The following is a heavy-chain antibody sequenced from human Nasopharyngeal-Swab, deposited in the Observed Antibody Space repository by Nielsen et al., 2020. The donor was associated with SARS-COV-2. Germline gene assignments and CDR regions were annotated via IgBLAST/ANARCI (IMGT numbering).Heavy chain of an antibody. D-gene: IGHD1-26*01. CDR2: IRSKPYGGTT. V-gene: IGHV3-49*04. Sequence: GESLKISCTASGFTFRDHAMSWVRQAPGKGLAWIGFIRSKPYGGTTEYAASVKGRFTISRDDSKSIAYLQMNSLKTDDTAVYYCARGSGYSGSYEDYWGQGTLVTVSS. CDR3: ARGSGYSGSYEDY. CDR1: GFTFRDHA. J-gene: IGHJ4*01.